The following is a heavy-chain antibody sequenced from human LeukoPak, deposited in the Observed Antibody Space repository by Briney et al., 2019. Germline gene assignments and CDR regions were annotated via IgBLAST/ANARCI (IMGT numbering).Heavy chain of an antibody. CDR1: GFSFTNYW. J-gene: IGHJ4*02. Sequence: GGSPRLSCAASGFSFTNYWMNWVRQAPGKGLEWVANIKEDGSEKHYVDSVKGRFTISRDNAKNSLFLQMNSLRVEDTAVYYCARDSGFIAEWGQGTLVTVSS. V-gene: IGHV3-7*01. CDR2: IKEDGSEK. CDR3: ARDSGFIAE. D-gene: IGHD6-13*01.